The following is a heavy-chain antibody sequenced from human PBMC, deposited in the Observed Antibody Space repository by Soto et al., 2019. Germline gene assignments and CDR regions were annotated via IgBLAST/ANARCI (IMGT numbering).Heavy chain of an antibody. Sequence: GESLKISCKGSGYSFTSYWIGWVRQMPGKGLEWMGIIYPGDSDTRYSPSFQGQVTISADKSISTAYLQWSSLKASDTAMYYCASRISSGWSAATHYGMDVWGQGTTVTVSS. CDR2: IYPGDSDT. J-gene: IGHJ6*02. V-gene: IGHV5-51*01. CDR3: ASRISSGWSAATHYGMDV. CDR1: GYSFTSYW. D-gene: IGHD6-19*01.